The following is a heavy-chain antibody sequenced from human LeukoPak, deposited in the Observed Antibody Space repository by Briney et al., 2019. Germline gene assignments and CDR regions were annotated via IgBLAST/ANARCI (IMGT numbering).Heavy chain of an antibody. V-gene: IGHV3-23*01. CDR1: GFTFSSYA. CDR2: ISGSGGST. CDR3: AKDQQWLVRGYFQH. J-gene: IGHJ1*01. D-gene: IGHD6-19*01. Sequence: PGGSLRLSCAASGFTFSSYAMGWVRQAPGKGLEWVSGISGSGGSTYYADSVKDRFTISRDNTKNTLYLQMNSLRAEDTAVYYCAKDQQWLVRGYFQHWGQGTLVTVSS.